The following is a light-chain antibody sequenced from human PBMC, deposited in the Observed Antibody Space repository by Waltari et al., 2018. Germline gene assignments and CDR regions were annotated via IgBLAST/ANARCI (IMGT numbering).Light chain of an antibody. V-gene: IGKV3-11*01. J-gene: IGKJ5*01. CDR3: QQRSKWPIT. CDR2: DAS. Sequence: EIVLTQSPATLSLSPGERAPLSCRASQSVSSSLRWYQPRPGQAPRLLIYDASSRATGIPARFSGSGSGTDFTLTISSLEPEDFAVYYCQQRSKWPITFGQGTRLEIK. CDR1: QSVSSS.